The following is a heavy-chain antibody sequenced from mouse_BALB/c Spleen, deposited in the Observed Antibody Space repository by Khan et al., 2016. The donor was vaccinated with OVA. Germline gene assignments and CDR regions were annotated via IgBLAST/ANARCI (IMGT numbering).Heavy chain of an antibody. V-gene: IGHV3-2*02. CDR1: GYSITSEYA. Sequence: EVQLQESGPGLVKPSQSLSLTCTVTGYSITSEYAWNWIRQFPGNKLEWMGYINYSGNTRYNPSLKSRIFITRDTSKNQFFLQLNSVTTEDTATYYCAKKAYYDYDPFPYWGQGTLVNVSA. J-gene: IGHJ3*01. D-gene: IGHD2-4*01. CDR3: AKKAYYDYDPFPY. CDR2: INYSGNT.